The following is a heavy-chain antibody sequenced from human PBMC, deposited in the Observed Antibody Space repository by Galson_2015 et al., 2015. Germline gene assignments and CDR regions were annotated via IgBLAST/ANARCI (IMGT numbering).Heavy chain of an antibody. D-gene: IGHD5-12*01. Sequence: SVKVSCKASGGTFSSYAISWVRQAPGQGLEWMGGIIPIFGTANYAQKFQGRVTITADESTSTAYMELSSLRSEDTAVYYCARAWLRSPDYYYYYMDVWGKGTTVTVSS. V-gene: IGHV1-69*13. CDR3: ARAWLRSPDYYYYYMDV. CDR2: IIPIFGTA. CDR1: GGTFSSYA. J-gene: IGHJ6*03.